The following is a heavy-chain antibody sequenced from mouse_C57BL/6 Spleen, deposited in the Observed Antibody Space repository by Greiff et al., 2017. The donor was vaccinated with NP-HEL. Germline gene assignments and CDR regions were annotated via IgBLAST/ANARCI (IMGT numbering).Heavy chain of an antibody. CDR3: ARSGLFAY. Sequence: EVQLVESGPELVKPGASVKIPCKASGYTFTDYNMDWVKQSHGKSLEWIGDINPNNGGTIYNQKFKGKATLTVDKSSSTAYMELRSLTSEDTAVYYWARSGLFAYWGQGTLVTVSA. CDR2: INPNNGGT. J-gene: IGHJ3*01. CDR1: GYTFTDYN. D-gene: IGHD3-1*01. V-gene: IGHV1-18*01.